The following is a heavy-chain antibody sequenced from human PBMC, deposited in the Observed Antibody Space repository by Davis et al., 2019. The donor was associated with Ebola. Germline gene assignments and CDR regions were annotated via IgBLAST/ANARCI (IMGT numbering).Heavy chain of an antibody. CDR1: GFTFTSSA. D-gene: IGHD1-14*01. CDR2: IVVGSGNT. J-gene: IGHJ4*01. CDR3: AAPPGNVGNFDF. V-gene: IGHV1-58*02. Sequence: AASVKVSCKASGFTFTSSAMQWVRQARGQRLEWIGWIVVGSGNTNYAQKFQGRVTITRDMSISTSYLDLSNVRSEDTAVYYWAAPPGNVGNFDFWGQGTLVTVSS.